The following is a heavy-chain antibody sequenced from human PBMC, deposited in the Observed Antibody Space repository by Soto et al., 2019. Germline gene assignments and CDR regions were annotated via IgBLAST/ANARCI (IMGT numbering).Heavy chain of an antibody. V-gene: IGHV1-69*06. CDR3: ARDRYSSGWYAAFDI. CDR1: GGTSSSYA. D-gene: IGHD6-19*01. J-gene: IGHJ3*02. CDR2: IIPIFGTA. Sequence: SVKVSSKASGGTSSSYAISWVRQAPVQGLEWMGGIIPIFGTANYAQKFQGRVTITADKSTSTAYMELSSLRSEDTAVYYCARDRYSSGWYAAFDIWGQGTMVNVSS.